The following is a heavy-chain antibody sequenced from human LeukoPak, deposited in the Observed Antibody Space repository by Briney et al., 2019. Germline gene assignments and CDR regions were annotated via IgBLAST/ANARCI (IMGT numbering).Heavy chain of an antibody. CDR3: ARALLGGGSLDY. D-gene: IGHD2-15*01. V-gene: IGHV4-31*11. Sequence: SQTLSLTCAVSGDSISSGGYYWSWIRQHPGKGLEWIGYIYYSGSTYYNPSLKSRVTISVDTSKNQFSLKLSSVTAADTAVYYCARALLGGGSLDYWGRGTLVTVSS. J-gene: IGHJ4*02. CDR2: IYYSGST. CDR1: GDSISSGGYY.